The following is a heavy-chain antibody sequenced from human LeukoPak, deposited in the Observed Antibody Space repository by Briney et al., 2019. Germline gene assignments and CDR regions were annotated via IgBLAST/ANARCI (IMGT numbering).Heavy chain of an antibody. Sequence: GGSLRLSCAASGFTFSSYAMSWVRQAPGKGLEWVSAISGSGGSTYYADSVKGRFTISRDNSKNTLYLQMNSLRAEDTAVYYCARIATPYGSGSSDAFDIWGQGTMVTVSS. CDR2: ISGSGGST. J-gene: IGHJ3*02. CDR1: GFTFSSYA. D-gene: IGHD3-10*01. CDR3: ARIATPYGSGSSDAFDI. V-gene: IGHV3-23*01.